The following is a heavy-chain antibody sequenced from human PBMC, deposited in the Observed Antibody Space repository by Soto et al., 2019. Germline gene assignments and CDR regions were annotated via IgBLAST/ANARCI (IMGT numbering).Heavy chain of an antibody. Sequence: ASVKVSCKASGYTFTSYDINWVRQATGQGLEWMGWMNPNSGNTGYAQKFQGRVTMTRKTSISTAYMELSSLRSEDTAVYYCARAKGGHPYGAFDIWGQGTMVTVSS. CDR1: GYTFTSYD. CDR3: ARAKGGHPYGAFDI. CDR2: MNPNSGNT. V-gene: IGHV1-8*01. D-gene: IGHD2-21*01. J-gene: IGHJ3*02.